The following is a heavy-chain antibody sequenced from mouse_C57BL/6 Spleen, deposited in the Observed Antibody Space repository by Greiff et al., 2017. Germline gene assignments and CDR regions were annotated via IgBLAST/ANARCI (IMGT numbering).Heavy chain of an antibody. D-gene: IGHD2-4*01. V-gene: IGHV1-82*01. CDR2: IYPGDGDT. CDR3: ARYDYVDFDY. Sequence: VQLQESGPELVKPGASVKISCKASGYAFSSSWMNWVKQRPGKGLEWIGRIYPGDGDTNYNGKFKGKATLTADKSSSTAYMQLSSLTSEDSAVYFCARYDYVDFDYWGQGTTLTVSS. J-gene: IGHJ2*01. CDR1: GYAFSSSW.